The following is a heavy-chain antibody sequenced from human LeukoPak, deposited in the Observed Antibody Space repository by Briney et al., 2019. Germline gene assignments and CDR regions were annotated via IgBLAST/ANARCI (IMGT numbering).Heavy chain of an antibody. CDR1: GFTFSSYS. CDR3: ASSHLAYCSGGSCYSGY. CDR2: ISSSSSTI. J-gene: IGHJ4*02. V-gene: IGHV3-48*04. D-gene: IGHD2-15*01. Sequence: GGSLRLSCAASGFTFSSYSMNWVRQAPGKGLEWVSYISSSSSTIYYADSVKGRFAISRDNAKNSLYLQMNSLRAEDTAVYYCASSHLAYCSGGSCYSGYWGQGTLVTVSS.